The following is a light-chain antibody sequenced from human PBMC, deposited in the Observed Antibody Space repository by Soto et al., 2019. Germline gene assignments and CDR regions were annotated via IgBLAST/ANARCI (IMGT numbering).Light chain of an antibody. CDR1: QSVSSY. V-gene: IGKV3-11*01. J-gene: IGKJ1*01. Sequence: EIVLTQSPATLSLSPWERATLSCRASQSVSSYLAWYQQKPGQAPRLLIYDASNRATGIPARFSGSGSGTDFTLTISSLEPEDFSVYYCQHYGNSRGTFGHGTKVDIK. CDR2: DAS. CDR3: QHYGNSRGT.